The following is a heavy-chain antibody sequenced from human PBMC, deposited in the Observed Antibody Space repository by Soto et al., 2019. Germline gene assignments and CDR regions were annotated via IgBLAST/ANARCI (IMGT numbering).Heavy chain of an antibody. Sequence: QVQLVESGGGVVQPGRSLRLSCAASGFTFSSYAMHWVRQAPGKGLEWVAVISYDGSNKYYADSVKGRFTISRDNSKNTLYLQMDSLRDEDTAVYYCAREGIAVADVWGQGTLVTVSS. V-gene: IGHV3-30-3*01. D-gene: IGHD6-19*01. CDR1: GFTFSSYA. CDR3: AREGIAVADV. J-gene: IGHJ4*02. CDR2: ISYDGSNK.